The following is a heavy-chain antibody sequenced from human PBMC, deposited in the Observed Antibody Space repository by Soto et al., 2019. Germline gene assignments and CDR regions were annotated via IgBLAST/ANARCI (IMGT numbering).Heavy chain of an antibody. CDR1: GGSVSGGDYY. CDR2: IFYTGST. D-gene: IGHD3-10*01. J-gene: IGHJ6*01. V-gene: IGHV4-61*08. CDR3: ARARYYGSGSGYGLDV. Sequence: QVQLQESGPGLVKPSETLSLTCTVSGGSVSGGDYYWNWIRQPPGKGLEWIAYIFYTGSTNYNPSLTTRVTISVDTSGKQFSLRLSSVTAADTAVYYCARARYYGSGSGYGLDVW.